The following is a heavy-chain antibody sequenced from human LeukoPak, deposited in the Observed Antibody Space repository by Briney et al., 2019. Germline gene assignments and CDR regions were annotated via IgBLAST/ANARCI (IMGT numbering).Heavy chain of an antibody. Sequence: PSETQSLTCTVSGGSISRSSYYWGWGRQPPGKGLEWLGSMYYSRSTYYNPSLKRRVIISGGTSKNQFSLKLSSVTAADSAVYHCARHPTISGTQAFFDYWGQGTLVTVSS. CDR1: GGSISRSSYY. J-gene: IGHJ4*02. CDR3: ARHPTISGTQAFFDY. V-gene: IGHV4-39*01. CDR2: MYYSRST. D-gene: IGHD1-26*01.